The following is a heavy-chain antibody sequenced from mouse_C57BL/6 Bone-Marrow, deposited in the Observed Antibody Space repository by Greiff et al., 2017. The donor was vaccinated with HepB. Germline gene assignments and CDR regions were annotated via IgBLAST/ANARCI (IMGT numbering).Heavy chain of an antibody. CDR3: ADHYKRVAMNY. V-gene: IGHV1-82*01. Sequence: VQLQQSGPELVKPGASVKISCKASGYAFSSSWMNWVKQRPGKGLEWIGRIYPGDGDTNYNGKFKGKATLTADKSSSTAYMQLSSLTSEDSAVYSGADHYKRVAMNYWGQGTSVTFSS. J-gene: IGHJ4*01. CDR1: GYAFSSSW. CDR2: IYPGDGDT. D-gene: IGHD1-2*01.